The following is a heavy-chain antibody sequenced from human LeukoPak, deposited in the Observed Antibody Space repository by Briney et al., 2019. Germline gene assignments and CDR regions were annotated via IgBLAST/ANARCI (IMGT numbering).Heavy chain of an antibody. Sequence: ASETLSLTCTVSGGSISSSSYYWGWIRQPPGKGLEWIGSIYYSGSTYYNPSLKSRVTISVDTSKNQFSLKLSSVTAADTAVYYCARDFEFMRSTKVPADPVVYYGMDVWGQGTTVTVSS. CDR2: IYYSGST. D-gene: IGHD2-2*01. CDR1: GGSISSSSYY. CDR3: ARDFEFMRSTKVPADPVVYYGMDV. J-gene: IGHJ6*02. V-gene: IGHV4-39*02.